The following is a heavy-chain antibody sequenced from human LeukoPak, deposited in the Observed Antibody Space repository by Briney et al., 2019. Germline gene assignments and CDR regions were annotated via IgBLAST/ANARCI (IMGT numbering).Heavy chain of an antibody. Sequence: GGSLRLSCAASGFTFTGYWMSWVRQAPGKGLEWVANIKQSGSEKYYVDSVKGRFTISRDNAKTSLYLQMNSLRAEDTAVYYCARDLSGVAGYTYGRGIDYWGQGTLVTVSS. CDR1: GFTFTGYW. D-gene: IGHD5-18*01. V-gene: IGHV3-7*01. J-gene: IGHJ4*02. CDR3: ARDLSGVAGYTYGRGIDY. CDR2: IKQSGSEK.